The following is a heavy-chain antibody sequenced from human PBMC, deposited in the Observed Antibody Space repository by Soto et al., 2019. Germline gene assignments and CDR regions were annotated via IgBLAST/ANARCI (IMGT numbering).Heavy chain of an antibody. Sequence: ASVKVSCKASGYTFSSIGISWVRQAPGQGFEWMGWIRPHNGNTYYAQRLQGRVTMTTDTSTSTAYMELRSLRSDDTAVYYCARDLDGSGNYYTDYWGQGTLVTVSS. V-gene: IGHV1-18*01. J-gene: IGHJ4*02. CDR1: GYTFSSIG. D-gene: IGHD3-10*01. CDR3: ARDLDGSGNYYTDY. CDR2: IRPHNGNT.